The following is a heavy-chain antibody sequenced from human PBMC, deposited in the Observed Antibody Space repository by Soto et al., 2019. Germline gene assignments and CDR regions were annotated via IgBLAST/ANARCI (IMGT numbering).Heavy chain of an antibody. J-gene: IGHJ6*02. CDR2: IYSCGST. CDR1: GFTVSSNY. CDR3: ARDYGTGDCQAEDYYYYGMDV. Sequence: GGSLRLSCAASGFTVSSNYMSWVRQAPGKGLEWVSVIYSCGSTYYADSVKGRFTISRDNSKNTLYLQMNSLRAEDTAVYYCARDYGTGDCQAEDYYYYGMDVWGQGTTVTVSS. V-gene: IGHV3-66*03. D-gene: IGHD2-21*02.